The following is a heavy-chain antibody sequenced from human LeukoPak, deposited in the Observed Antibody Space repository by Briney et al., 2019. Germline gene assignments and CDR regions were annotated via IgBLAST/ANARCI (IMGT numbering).Heavy chain of an antibody. J-gene: IGHJ6*03. CDR3: ARESIAAAGTWYYYYYMDV. Sequence: PSETLSLTCAVYGGSFSGYYWSWIRQPPGKGLEWIGEINHSGSTNYNPSLKSRVTISVDTSKNQFSLKLSSVTAADTPVYYCARESIAAAGTWYYYYYMDVWGKGTTVTVSS. CDR1: GGSFSGYY. CDR2: INHSGST. D-gene: IGHD6-13*01. V-gene: IGHV4-34*01.